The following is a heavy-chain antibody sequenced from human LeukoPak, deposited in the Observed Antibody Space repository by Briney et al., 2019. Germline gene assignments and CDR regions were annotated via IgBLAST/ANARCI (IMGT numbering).Heavy chain of an antibody. D-gene: IGHD2-8*01. CDR3: ARGGIVLMVHAYTDAFDI. CDR2: INPSGGST. Sequence: ASVKVSCKASGYTFTSYYMHWVRQAPGQGLEWMGIINPSGGSTSYAQKFQGRVTMTRDTSTSTVYMELSSLRSEDTAVYYCARGGIVLMVHAYTDAFDIWGQGTMVTVSS. V-gene: IGHV1-46*03. J-gene: IGHJ3*02. CDR1: GYTFTSYY.